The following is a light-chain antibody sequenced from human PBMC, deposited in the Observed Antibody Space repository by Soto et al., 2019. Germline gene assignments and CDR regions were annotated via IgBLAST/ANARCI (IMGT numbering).Light chain of an antibody. CDR2: GAS. J-gene: IGKJ5*01. Sequence: EIVLTQFPCTLSLSPGEGATLSCRASQSVSSSYIAWYQQRHGQTPSLLIYGASTRATGIPDRFSGSGYGTHFNLTISRLETGDFAVYYCQHFGGTTFTFGQGTRLEIK. CDR3: QHFGGTTFT. V-gene: IGKV3-20*01. CDR1: QSVSSSY.